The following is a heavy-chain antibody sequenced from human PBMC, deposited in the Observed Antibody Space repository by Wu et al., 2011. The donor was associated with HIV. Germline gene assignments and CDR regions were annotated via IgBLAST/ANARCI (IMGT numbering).Heavy chain of an antibody. J-gene: IGHJ4*02. Sequence: QVQLVQSGAEVKKPGASVKVSCKASGYTFTGYYMHWVRQAPGQGLEWMGGIIPIFGTADYAQKFQGKVTITADKSTNTAYMELSSLRSEDTAVYYCARGPQPEVWYSGSYYDYWGQGTLVTVSS. V-gene: IGHV1-69*06. D-gene: IGHD1-26*01. CDR3: ARGPQPEVWYSGSYYDY. CDR2: IIPIFGTA. CDR1: GYTFTGYY.